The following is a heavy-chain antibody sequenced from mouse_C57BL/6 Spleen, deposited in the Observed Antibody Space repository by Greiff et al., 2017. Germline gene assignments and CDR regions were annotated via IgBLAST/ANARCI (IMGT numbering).Heavy chain of an antibody. V-gene: IGHV1-53*01. Sequence: QVQLQQPGTELVKPGASVKLSCKASGYTFTSYWMHWVKQRPGQGLEWIGNINPSNGGTNYNEKFKSKATLTVDKSSSTAYMQLSSLTSEDSAVYYCARGNYYGSNYYYAMDYWGQGTSVTVSS. CDR3: ARGNYYGSNYYYAMDY. D-gene: IGHD1-1*01. CDR1: GYTFTSYW. J-gene: IGHJ4*01. CDR2: INPSNGGT.